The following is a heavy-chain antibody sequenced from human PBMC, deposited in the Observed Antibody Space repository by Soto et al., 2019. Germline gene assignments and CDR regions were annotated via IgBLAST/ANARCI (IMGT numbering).Heavy chain of an antibody. D-gene: IGHD6-13*01. V-gene: IGHV1-69*01. CDR3: ARASGIAAAGDYYYGMDV. J-gene: IGHJ6*02. CDR2: IIPIFGTA. Sequence: QVQLVQSGAEVKKPGSSVKVSCKASGVTFSSYAISWVRQAPGQGLEWMGVIIPIFGTANYAQKFQGRVTITADESTSTAYMELSSLRSEDTAVYYCARASGIAAAGDYYYGMDVWGQGTTVTVSS. CDR1: GVTFSSYA.